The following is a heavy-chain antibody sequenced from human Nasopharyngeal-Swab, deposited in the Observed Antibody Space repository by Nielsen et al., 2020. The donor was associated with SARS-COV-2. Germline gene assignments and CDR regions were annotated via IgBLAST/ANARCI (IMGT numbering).Heavy chain of an antibody. V-gene: IGHV4-34*01. D-gene: IGHD6-13*01. CDR2: INHSGST. J-gene: IGHJ5*02. Sequence: WIRQPPGKGLEWIGEINHSGSTNYNPSLKSRVTISVDTSKNQFSLKLSSVTAADTAVYYCARRVKYSSSWYKGLSWFDPWGQGTLVPSPQ. CDR3: ARRVKYSSSWYKGLSWFDP.